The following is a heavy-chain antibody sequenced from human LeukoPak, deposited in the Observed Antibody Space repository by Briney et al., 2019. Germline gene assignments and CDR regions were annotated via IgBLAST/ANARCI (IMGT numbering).Heavy chain of an antibody. CDR1: GFTFDDYA. V-gene: IGHV3-9*01. J-gene: IGHJ3*01. CDR3: AKSRRGWYSGYDY. D-gene: IGHD5-12*01. Sequence: GGSLRLSCAASGFTFDDYAMHWVRQAPGKGLEWVSGISWNSGSIGYADSVKGRFTISRDNAKNSLYLQMNSLRAEDTALYYRAKSRRGWYSGYDYWGQGTMVTVSS. CDR2: ISWNSGSI.